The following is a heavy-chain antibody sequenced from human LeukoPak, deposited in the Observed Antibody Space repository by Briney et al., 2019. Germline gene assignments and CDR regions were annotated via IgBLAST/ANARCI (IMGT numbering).Heavy chain of an antibody. Sequence: SETLSLTCTVSRDSISTYCWSCIRQPPGKGLGWIGYIYYSGGANYTPSPKSRVTISAHTTKTKFSLKPNCVACAHTTVFYCVRYNLWFGTLDWFAPWGQGTLVTVSS. V-gene: IGHV4-59*01. CDR1: RDSISTYC. D-gene: IGHD3-10*01. CDR3: VRYNLWFGTLDWFAP. CDR2: IYYSGGA. J-gene: IGHJ5*02.